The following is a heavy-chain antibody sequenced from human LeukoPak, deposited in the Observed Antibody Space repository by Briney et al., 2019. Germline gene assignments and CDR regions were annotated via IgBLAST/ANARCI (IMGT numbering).Heavy chain of an antibody. J-gene: IGHJ4*02. D-gene: IGHD1-1*01. V-gene: IGHV3-30*02. CDR1: GFTFSSYG. Sequence: GGSLRLSCAASGFTFSSYGMHWVRQAPGKGLEWVAFIRYDGSNKYYADSVKGRFTISRDNSKNTLYLQMNSLRAEDTAVYYCAKVWNDPSVYYFDYWGQGTLVTVSS. CDR2: IRYDGSNK. CDR3: AKVWNDPSVYYFDY.